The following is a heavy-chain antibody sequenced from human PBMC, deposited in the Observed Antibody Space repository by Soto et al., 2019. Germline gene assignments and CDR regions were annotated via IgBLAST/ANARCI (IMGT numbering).Heavy chain of an antibody. CDR2: ISGSAGTT. CDR1: GFTFSSHG. J-gene: IGHJ3*01. CDR3: ANERGVEGFSVRAFDV. D-gene: IGHD2-8*01. V-gene: IGHV3-23*01. Sequence: GGSLTLSCAASGFTFSSHGMNWVRQAQGTGLEWVSFISGSAGTTFYADSVKGRFTISRDNSTNTLYLQMNSLRAEDTALYYCANERGVEGFSVRAFDVWGQGTMVTVS.